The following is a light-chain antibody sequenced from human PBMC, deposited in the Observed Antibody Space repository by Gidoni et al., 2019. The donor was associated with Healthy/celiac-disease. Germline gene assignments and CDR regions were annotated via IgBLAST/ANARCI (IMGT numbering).Light chain of an antibody. CDR1: SSNIGAGYD. CDR2: GNR. CDR3: QSYDSSLSDVV. J-gene: IGLJ2*01. Sequence: QSLLPPPPSVSVAPGPTVTIPCTGISSNIGAGYDVNWYQQLPGTAPKLLIYGNRNRPSGVPDRFSGSKSGTSASLAITGLQAEDEADYYCQSYDSSLSDVVFGGGTKLTVL. V-gene: IGLV1-40*01.